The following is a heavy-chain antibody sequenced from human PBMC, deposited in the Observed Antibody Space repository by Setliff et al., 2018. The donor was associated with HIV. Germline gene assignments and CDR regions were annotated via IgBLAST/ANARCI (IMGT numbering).Heavy chain of an antibody. CDR2: IYYSGST. D-gene: IGHD3-9*01. CDR1: GGSISSHY. Sequence: SSETLSLTCTVSGGSISSHYWSWIRQPPGKGLEWIGYIYYSGSTNYNPSLKSRVTISVDTSKNQFSLNLSSVTAADTAVYFCARTPDILTGYNWFDPWGQGTLVTVSS. J-gene: IGHJ5*02. CDR3: ARTPDILTGYNWFDP. V-gene: IGHV4-59*08.